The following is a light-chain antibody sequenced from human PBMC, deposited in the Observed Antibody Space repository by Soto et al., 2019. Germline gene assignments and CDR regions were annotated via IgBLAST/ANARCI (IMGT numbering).Light chain of an antibody. CDR2: DAS. J-gene: IGKJ4*01. Sequence: EIVLTQSPATLSLSPGERATLSCRASQSISSYLAWYQQKPGQAPRLLIYDASNRATGIPARFSGGGTGTDFTLTISSLEPEDFAVYYCQQRSNWPPTVGGGTKVEIK. V-gene: IGKV3-11*01. CDR1: QSISSY. CDR3: QQRSNWPPT.